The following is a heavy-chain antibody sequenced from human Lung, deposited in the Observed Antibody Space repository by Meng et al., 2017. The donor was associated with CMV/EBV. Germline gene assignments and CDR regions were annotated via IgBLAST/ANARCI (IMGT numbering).Heavy chain of an antibody. V-gene: IGHV3-30*02. CDR2: IRYDGSNK. CDR1: GFTFSSYG. J-gene: IGHJ6*02. D-gene: IGHD3-10*01. Sequence: SCAASGFTFSSYGMHWVRQAPGKGLEWVAFIRYDGSNKYYADSVKGRFTISRDNSKNTLYLQMNSLRAEDTAVYYCAKDAGVRPGVPGWDGMDVWXQGTXVTV. CDR3: AKDAGVRPGVPGWDGMDV.